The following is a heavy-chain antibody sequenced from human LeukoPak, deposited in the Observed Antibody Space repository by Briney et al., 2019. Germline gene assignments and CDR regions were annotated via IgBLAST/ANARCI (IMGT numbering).Heavy chain of an antibody. CDR1: GGSISSGGYS. V-gene: IGHV4-30-2*01. J-gene: IGHJ4*02. CDR2: IYHSGST. D-gene: IGHD6-13*01. Sequence: PSETLSLTCAVSGGSISSGGYSWSWIRQPPGKGLEWIGYIYHSGSTYYNPSLKSRVTISVDRSKNQFSLKLSSVTAADTAVYYCARGSSSWPPEAFYWGQGTLVTVSS. CDR3: ARGSSSWPPEAFY.